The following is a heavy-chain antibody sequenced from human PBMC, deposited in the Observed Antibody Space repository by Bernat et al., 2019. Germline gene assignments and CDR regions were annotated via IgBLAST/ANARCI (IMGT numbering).Heavy chain of an antibody. CDR2: IWYDGSNK. Sequence: QVQLVESGGGVVQPGRSLRLSCAASGFTFSSYGMHWVRQAPGKGLEWVAVIWYDGSNKYYADSVKGRFTIARDNSKNTLYLQMNSLGAEDTAVYYCASLVGSSSSSGGFDYWGQGTLVTVSS. D-gene: IGHD6-6*01. CDR3: ASLVGSSSSSGGFDY. V-gene: IGHV3-33*01. J-gene: IGHJ4*02. CDR1: GFTFSSYG.